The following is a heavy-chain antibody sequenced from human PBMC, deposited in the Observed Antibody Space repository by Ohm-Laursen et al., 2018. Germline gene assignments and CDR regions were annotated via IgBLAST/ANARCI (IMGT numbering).Heavy chain of an antibody. V-gene: IGHV3-23*01. CDR3: AKVYYCSGGSCYSWELTNGFDI. CDR2: ISGSGSRT. Sequence: SLRLSCAASGFTVSDNYMNWVRQAPGKGLEWVSGISGSGSRTYYADSVKGRFTISRDNSKNTVHLQMNSLRAEDTAVYYCAKVYYCSGGSCYSWELTNGFDIWGQGTMVTVSS. CDR1: GFTVSDNY. D-gene: IGHD2-15*01. J-gene: IGHJ3*02.